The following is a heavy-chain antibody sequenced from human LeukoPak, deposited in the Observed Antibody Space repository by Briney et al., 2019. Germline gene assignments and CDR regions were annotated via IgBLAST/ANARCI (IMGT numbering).Heavy chain of an antibody. CDR3: ARGGLDTKRGGYFDF. CDR1: GGSFSGFY. Sequence: SETLSLTCAVYGGSFSGFYWSWIRQPPGKGLEWIGEISHSGTTYYNPSLESRVTVSVDTSKSQFSLRLSSVTAADTAVYYCARGGLDTKRGGYFDFWGQGILVSVSS. J-gene: IGHJ4*02. CDR2: ISHSGTT. V-gene: IGHV4-34*01. D-gene: IGHD5-18*01.